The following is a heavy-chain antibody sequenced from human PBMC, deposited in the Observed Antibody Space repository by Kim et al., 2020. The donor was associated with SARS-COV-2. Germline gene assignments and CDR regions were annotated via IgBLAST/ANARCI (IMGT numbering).Heavy chain of an antibody. J-gene: IGHJ4*02. V-gene: IGHV1-24*01. CDR3: ATDLHCSSTSCYDH. D-gene: IGHD2-2*01. Sequence: ASVKVSCKVSGYTLSELSIHWVRQPPGHGLEWMGGFDPDDGETLYAPNFQGRLTMTEDTSADTAYMELSSLRSEDTAFYYCATDLHCSSTSCYDHWGQGTLVTVSS. CDR2: FDPDDGET. CDR1: GYTLSELS.